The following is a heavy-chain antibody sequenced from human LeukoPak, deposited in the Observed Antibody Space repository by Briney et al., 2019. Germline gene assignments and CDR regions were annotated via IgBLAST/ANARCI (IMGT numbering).Heavy chain of an antibody. J-gene: IGHJ4*02. CDR1: GFTFSDYY. D-gene: IGHD6-13*01. CDR2: ISSSGSTI. Sequence: GGSLRLSSAASGFTFSDYYMSWIRQAPGKGLEWVSYISSSGSTIYYADSVKGRFTISRDNAKNSLYLQMNSLRAEDTAVYYCARDLLIARSGQQLAFGYDYWGQGTLVTVSS. V-gene: IGHV3-11*01. CDR3: ARDLLIARSGQQLAFGYDY.